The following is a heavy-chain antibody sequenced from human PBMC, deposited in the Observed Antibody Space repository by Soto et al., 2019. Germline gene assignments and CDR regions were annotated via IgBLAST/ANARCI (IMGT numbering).Heavy chain of an antibody. CDR3: ARDIDNRDYYYGLDV. V-gene: IGHV3-48*03. CDR2: ISNSGNTI. J-gene: IGHJ6*02. Sequence: GGSLRLSCVASGFVFKNYEMNWVRQAPGKGLEWISYISNSGNTIYVADSMRGRFTISRDNAKNSLFLQMNSLRADDTAVYYCARDIDNRDYYYGLDVWGQGTTVTVSS. CDR1: GFVFKNYE. D-gene: IGHD1-20*01.